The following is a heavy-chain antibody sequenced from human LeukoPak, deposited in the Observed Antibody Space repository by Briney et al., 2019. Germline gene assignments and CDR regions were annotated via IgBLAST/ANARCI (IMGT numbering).Heavy chain of an antibody. Sequence: GESLKISCKGSGFTFTSYWIGWARQMPGKGLEWMGVICLGDSDARYSPSFQGQVTISADRSISTAYLQWSSLKASDTAMYYCARLMGATLYFDYWGQGTLVTVSS. CDR2: ICLGDSDA. J-gene: IGHJ4*02. CDR3: ARLMGATLYFDY. D-gene: IGHD1-26*01. CDR1: GFTFTSYW. V-gene: IGHV5-51*01.